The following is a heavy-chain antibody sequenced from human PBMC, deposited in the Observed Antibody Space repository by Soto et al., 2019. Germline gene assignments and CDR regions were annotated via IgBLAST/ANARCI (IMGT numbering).Heavy chain of an antibody. CDR3: VKNGAYALDY. V-gene: IGHV4-4*02. D-gene: IGHD4-17*01. CDR1: GDSISSDNW. J-gene: IGHJ4*02. CDR2: IYRGTSP. Sequence: SETLSLTCAVSGDSISSDNWWSWVRQPPEKGLEWIGEIYRGTSPTYNPSLESRVTISVDKSKNQFSLKLNSVTAADTAVYYCVKNGAYALDYWGQGTLVTVSS.